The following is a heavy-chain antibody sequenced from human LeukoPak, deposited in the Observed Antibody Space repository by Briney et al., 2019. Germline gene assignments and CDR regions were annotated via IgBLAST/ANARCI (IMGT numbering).Heavy chain of an antibody. CDR3: AKGGSSSWGEDFMDV. D-gene: IGHD6-13*01. CDR1: GFTFSSHW. V-gene: IGHV3-23*01. Sequence: GGSLRLSCAASGFTFSSHWMSWVRQAPGKGLEWVSTFSGSNTYYADSVKGRFTISRDNSKNTLHLQMNSLRVEDTAVYYCAKGGSSSWGEDFMDVWGKGTTVTVSS. J-gene: IGHJ6*03. CDR2: FSGSNT.